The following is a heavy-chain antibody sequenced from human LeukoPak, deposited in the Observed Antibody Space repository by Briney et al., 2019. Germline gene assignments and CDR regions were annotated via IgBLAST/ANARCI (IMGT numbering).Heavy chain of an antibody. Sequence: SETLSLTCAVYGGSFSGYYWSWIRQPPGKGLEWIGEINHSGSTNYNPSLKSRVTISVDTSKNQFSLKLSSVTAADTAVYYCARASLYYYGSGSPYYYYYMDVWGKGTTVTVSS. CDR1: GGSFSGYY. V-gene: IGHV4-34*01. J-gene: IGHJ6*03. CDR3: ARASLYYYGSGSPYYYYYMDV. D-gene: IGHD3-10*01. CDR2: INHSGST.